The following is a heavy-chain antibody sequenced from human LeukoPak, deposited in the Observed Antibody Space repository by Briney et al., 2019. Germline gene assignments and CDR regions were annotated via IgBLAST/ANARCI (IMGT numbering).Heavy chain of an antibody. D-gene: IGHD2-15*01. Sequence: GGSLRLSCAASGFTFSTYAMSWVRQAPGKGLEWVSAISGSGGSTYYADSVKGRFTISRDNSKNTLYLQMNSLRAEDTAVYYCAKARYCSGGSCFPPLTPDYWGQGTLVTVSS. CDR1: GFTFSTYA. CDR3: AKARYCSGGSCFPPLTPDY. J-gene: IGHJ4*02. V-gene: IGHV3-23*01. CDR2: ISGSGGST.